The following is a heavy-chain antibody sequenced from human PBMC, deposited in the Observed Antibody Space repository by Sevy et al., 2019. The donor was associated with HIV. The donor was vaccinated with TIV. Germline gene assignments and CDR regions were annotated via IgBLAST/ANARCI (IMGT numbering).Heavy chain of an antibody. CDR1: GGSFSGYY. Sequence: SETLSLTCAVYGGSFSGYYWNWIRQPPGKGLEWIGEINHSGSTHYNPSLKRRITISVDTSKNQFSLRLNSVTAADTAVYYCARAPPVVVVPGAPSWFDPWGQRTLVTVSS. CDR3: ARAPPVVVVPGAPSWFDP. J-gene: IGHJ5*02. CDR2: INHSGST. D-gene: IGHD2-2*01. V-gene: IGHV4-34*01.